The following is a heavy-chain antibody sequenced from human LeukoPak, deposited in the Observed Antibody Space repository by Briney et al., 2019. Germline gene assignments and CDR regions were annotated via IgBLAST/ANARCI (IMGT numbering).Heavy chain of an antibody. V-gene: IGHV4-59*01. CDR3: AGSKRYYSGGSCYTGYYYYGMDV. CDR1: GGSISSYY. J-gene: IGHJ6*02. CDR2: INYSGST. D-gene: IGHD2-15*01. Sequence: PTETLSLTCSVAGGSISSYYWSWVRPPPGKGLELIGSINYSGSTNYNPSLNSRVTISVDPCKNQLSLKLSSVTAARPAVDYWAGSKRYYSGGSCYTGYYYYGMDVWGQGTTVTVSS.